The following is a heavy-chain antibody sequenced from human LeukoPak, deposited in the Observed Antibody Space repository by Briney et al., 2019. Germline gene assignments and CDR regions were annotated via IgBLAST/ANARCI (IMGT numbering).Heavy chain of an antibody. CDR3: ASPFRIVVDV. CDR1: GFTFSRYW. V-gene: IGHV3-7*01. D-gene: IGHD1-26*01. J-gene: IGHJ2*01. CDR2: IEQDGSEK. Sequence: PGGSLRLSCAASGFTFSRYWMTWVRQAPGKGLEWVANIEQDGSEKYYVDSVKGRFTISRDNAKNLLYLQMNSLRGEDTAVYYCASPFRIVVDVWGRGTLVTISS.